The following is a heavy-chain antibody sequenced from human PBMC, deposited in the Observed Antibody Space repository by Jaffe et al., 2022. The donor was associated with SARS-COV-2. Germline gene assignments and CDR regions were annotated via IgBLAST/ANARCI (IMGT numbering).Heavy chain of an antibody. J-gene: IGHJ3*02. D-gene: IGHD2-21*02. CDR2: ISSSSSYI. CDR3: ARGEPGDTDAFDI. V-gene: IGHV3-21*01. Sequence: EVQLVESGGGLVKPGGSLRLSCAASGFTFSSYSMNWVRQAPGKGLEWVSSISSSSSYIYYADSVKGRFTISRDNAKNSLYLQMNSLRAEDTAVYYCARGEPGDTDAFDIWGQGTMVTVSS. CDR1: GFTFSSYS.